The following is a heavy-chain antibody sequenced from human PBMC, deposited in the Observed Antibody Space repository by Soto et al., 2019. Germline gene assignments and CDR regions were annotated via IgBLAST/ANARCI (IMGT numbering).Heavy chain of an antibody. CDR3: ARGYCTNGVCPNWFDP. CDR2: ISAYNGNT. Sequence: ASVKVSCKASGYTFTSYGISWVRQAPGQGLEWMGWISAYNGNTNYAQKLQGGVTVTTDTSTSTAYMELRSLRSDDTAVYYCARGYCTNGVCPNWFDPWGQGTLVTVSS. D-gene: IGHD2-8*01. J-gene: IGHJ5*02. V-gene: IGHV1-18*04. CDR1: GYTFTSYG.